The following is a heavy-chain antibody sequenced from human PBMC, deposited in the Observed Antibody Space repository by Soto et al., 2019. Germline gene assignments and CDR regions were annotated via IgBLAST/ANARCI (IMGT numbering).Heavy chain of an antibody. CDR2: IYYSGST. CDR1: GGSISSYY. D-gene: IGHD4-17*01. J-gene: IGHJ4*02. Sequence: PSETLSLTCTVSGGSISSYYWSWIRQPPGKGLEWIGYIYYSGSTNYNPSLKSRVTISVDTSKNQFSLKLSSVTAADTAVYYCARHHYGDYVVHWGQGTLVTVSS. V-gene: IGHV4-59*08. CDR3: ARHHYGDYVVH.